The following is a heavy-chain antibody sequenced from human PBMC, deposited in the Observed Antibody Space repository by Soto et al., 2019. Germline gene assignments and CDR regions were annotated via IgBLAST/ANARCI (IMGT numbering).Heavy chain of an antibody. CDR3: ARDSVPSLSPYYYDTSNSYGGTDV. V-gene: IGHV4-61*01. Sequence: KQSQTLSLTCTVSGGSVSSGSYYWSWIRQPPGKGLEWIGYIHYNGRTNYNPSLKSRVTVSLDTSRNQFSLKLSSVTAADTAVYYCARDSVPSLSPYYYDTSNSYGGTDVWGQGTTVTVSS. CDR2: IHYNGRT. J-gene: IGHJ6*02. CDR1: GGSVSSGSYY. D-gene: IGHD3-22*01.